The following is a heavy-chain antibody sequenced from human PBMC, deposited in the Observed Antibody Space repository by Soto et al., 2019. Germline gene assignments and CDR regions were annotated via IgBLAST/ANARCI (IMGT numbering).Heavy chain of an antibody. CDR2: IYHSGNT. Sequence: SETLSLTCAVYGGSISSGGYSWNWIRQPPGKGLEWIGYIYHSGNTLYNPSLKSRVTISVDKSKNQFSLKLSSVTAADTAVYYCARDQLEGNWFDPWGQGTLVTVSS. V-gene: IGHV4-30-2*01. D-gene: IGHD1-1*01. J-gene: IGHJ5*02. CDR1: GGSISSGGYS. CDR3: ARDQLEGNWFDP.